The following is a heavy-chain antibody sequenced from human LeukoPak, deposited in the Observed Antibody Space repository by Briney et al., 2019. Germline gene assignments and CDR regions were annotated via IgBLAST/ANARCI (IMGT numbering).Heavy chain of an antibody. V-gene: IGHV4-61*02. Sequence: SETLSLTCTVSGGSISSGNYYWSWIRQPAGKGLEWIGRIYTRGSPNYNPSLKSRVTISIDTSKNQFSLKLNSATDADTAVYYCARYRAFDIWGRGTLVTVSS. CDR2: IYTRGSP. CDR3: ARYRAFDI. J-gene: IGHJ3*02. CDR1: GGSISSGNYY.